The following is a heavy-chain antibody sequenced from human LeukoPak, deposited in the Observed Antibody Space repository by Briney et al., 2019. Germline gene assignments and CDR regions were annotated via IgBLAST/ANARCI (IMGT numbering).Heavy chain of an antibody. V-gene: IGHV3-20*04. J-gene: IGHJ3*02. D-gene: IGHD4-17*01. CDR1: GFTFGNNC. Sequence: GGSLRLSCAASGFTFGNNCTRWVRQAPGKGLEWVSGINRNGDSTCYADSVEGRSTICGHNAKNSLYLKVNSLRAEGTALYYCARDRLDYGDRDAFDIWGQGTMVTVSS. CDR2: INRNGDST. CDR3: ARDRLDYGDRDAFDI.